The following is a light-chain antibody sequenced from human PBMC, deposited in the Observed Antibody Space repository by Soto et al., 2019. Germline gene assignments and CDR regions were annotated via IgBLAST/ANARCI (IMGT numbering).Light chain of an antibody. CDR3: QQYNNCPPT. CDR1: QSVSSS. CDR2: GAS. Sequence: EIVMTQSPATLSVSPGERATLSCRAGQSVSSSLAWYQQKPGQAPRLLIYGASTRATGIPARFSGSGSGTEFTLTISSLQSEDFAVYYCQQYNNCPPTFGQGTKVEIK. J-gene: IGKJ1*01. V-gene: IGKV3-15*01.